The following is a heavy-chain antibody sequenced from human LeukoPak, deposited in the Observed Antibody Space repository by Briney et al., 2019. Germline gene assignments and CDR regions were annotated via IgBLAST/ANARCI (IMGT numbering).Heavy chain of an antibody. V-gene: IGHV3-30*04. CDR3: ARDLSAVYGSGSSDYYYYYGMDV. D-gene: IGHD3-10*01. CDR1: GFTFSSYA. CDR2: ISYDGSNK. Sequence: GGSLRLSCAASGFTFSSYAMHWVRQAPGKGLEWVAVISYDGSNKYYADSVKGRFTISRGNSKNTLYLQMNSLRAEDTAVYYCARDLSAVYGSGSSDYYYYYGMDVWGKGTTVTVSS. J-gene: IGHJ6*04.